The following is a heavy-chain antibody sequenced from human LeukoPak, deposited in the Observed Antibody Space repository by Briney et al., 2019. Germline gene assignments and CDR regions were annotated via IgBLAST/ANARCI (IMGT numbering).Heavy chain of an antibody. Sequence: SETLSLTCSVSGGSISSYYRSWIRQPPGKGLEWIGYIYYSGSTNYNPSLKSRVTISVDTSKNQFSLKLSSVTAADTAVYYCARRSKASAGGAFDVWGQGTMVTVSS. V-gene: IGHV4-59*01. J-gene: IGHJ3*01. CDR3: ARRSKASAGGAFDV. CDR1: GGSISSYY. CDR2: IYYSGST. D-gene: IGHD6-13*01.